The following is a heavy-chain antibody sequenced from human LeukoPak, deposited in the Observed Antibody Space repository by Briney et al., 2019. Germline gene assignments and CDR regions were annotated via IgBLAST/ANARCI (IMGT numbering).Heavy chain of an antibody. CDR1: GGSISSSNW. Sequence: NPSETLSLTCAVSGGSISSSNWWSWVRQPPGKGLEWIGEIYHSGSTNYNPSLKSRVTISVDKSKNQFSLKLSSVTAADTAVYYCALGQWLVESGDAFDIWGQGTMVTVSS. CDR3: ALGQWLVESGDAFDI. V-gene: IGHV4-4*02. J-gene: IGHJ3*02. D-gene: IGHD6-19*01. CDR2: IYHSGST.